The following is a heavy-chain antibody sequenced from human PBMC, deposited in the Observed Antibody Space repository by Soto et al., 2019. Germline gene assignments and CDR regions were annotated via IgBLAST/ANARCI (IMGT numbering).Heavy chain of an antibody. CDR3: ARVMGDGSGNFWWFDH. D-gene: IGHD3-10*01. CDR1: GGSVSSGAFY. J-gene: IGHJ5*02. Sequence: QVQLQESGPGLVKPSQTLSLTCSVSGGSVSSGAFYWGWIRQSPGKGLECLGYIYSFGNTFYNPSLKSRVTISLDTSKNQFFLRLTSVIAADTAIYYCARVMGDGSGNFWWFDHWGQGTLVIVSS. CDR2: IYSFGNT. V-gene: IGHV4-31*03.